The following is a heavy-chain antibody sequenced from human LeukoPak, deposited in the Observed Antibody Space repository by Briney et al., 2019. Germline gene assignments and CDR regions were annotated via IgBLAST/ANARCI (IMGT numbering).Heavy chain of an antibody. CDR1: GGSFSGYY. D-gene: IGHD4-17*01. CDR3: AKLYGDYYHVFDY. V-gene: IGHV4-4*08. CDR2: IYTSGST. Sequence: PSETLSLTCAVYGGSFSGYYWSWIRQPPGKGLEWIGRIYTSGSTNYNPSLKSRVTISVDTSKNQFSLKLSSVTAADTAVYYCAKLYGDYYHVFDYWGQGTLVTVSS. J-gene: IGHJ4*02.